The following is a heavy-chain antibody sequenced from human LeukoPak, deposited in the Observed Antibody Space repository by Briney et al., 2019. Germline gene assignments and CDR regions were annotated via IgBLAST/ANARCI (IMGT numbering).Heavy chain of an antibody. CDR2: ISSGSTSV. Sequence: GGFLRLSCTASGFTFSPYAMNWVRQAPGKGLEWVSYISSGSTSVYYADSVKGRFIISRDNAKNSLSLQINSLRAEDTAVYYCARGGYVVQDAPGDFQHWGQGTLVTVSS. CDR1: GFTFSPYA. CDR3: ARGGYVVQDAPGDFQH. V-gene: IGHV3-48*04. D-gene: IGHD6-25*01. J-gene: IGHJ1*01.